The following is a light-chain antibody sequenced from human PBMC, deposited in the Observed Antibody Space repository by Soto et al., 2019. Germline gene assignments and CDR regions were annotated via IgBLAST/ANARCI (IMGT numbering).Light chain of an antibody. J-gene: IGKJ1*01. CDR1: QSVSIR. CDR3: QQYNNWTPWP. CDR2: DAS. V-gene: IGKV1-5*01. Sequence: DIKMTQCPSTLSASEGDRVTISCRTSQSVSIRLAWYQQKPGKAAKVLLYDASSLESGVPSRFSGSGSGTEFTLTIHRLQSDDFAVYYCQQYNNWTPWPFGPGTKV.